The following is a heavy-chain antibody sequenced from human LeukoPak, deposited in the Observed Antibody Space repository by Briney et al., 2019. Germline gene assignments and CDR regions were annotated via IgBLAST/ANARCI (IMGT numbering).Heavy chain of an antibody. J-gene: IGHJ4*02. Sequence: GGSLRLSCAASGFTFSSCAMNWVRQAPGKGLEWVSSISGSDGYTFYAVSVKGRFTISRDNSKNTLYLQMNNLRAEDTAVYYCVRDGGVSGYDLLDYWGQGTLVTVSS. CDR3: VRDGGVSGYDLLDY. D-gene: IGHD5-12*01. V-gene: IGHV3-23*01. CDR1: GFTFSSCA. CDR2: ISGSDGYT.